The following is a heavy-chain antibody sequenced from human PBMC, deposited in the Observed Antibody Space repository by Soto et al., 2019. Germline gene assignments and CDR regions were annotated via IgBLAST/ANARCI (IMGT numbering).Heavy chain of an antibody. CDR1: GGSISSSNW. D-gene: IGHD1-26*01. Sequence: SENLSLTCAVSGGSISSSNWWSWVRQPPGKGLEWIGEIYHSGSTNYNPSLKIRVTISVEKSKNQFFLKLSSVTAADTAVYYCARGGGGSYYAFDIWGQGTMVTVSS. CDR3: ARGGGGSYYAFDI. CDR2: IYHSGST. V-gene: IGHV4-4*02. J-gene: IGHJ3*02.